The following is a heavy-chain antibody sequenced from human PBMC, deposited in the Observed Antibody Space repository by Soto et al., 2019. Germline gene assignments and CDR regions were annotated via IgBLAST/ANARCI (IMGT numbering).Heavy chain of an antibody. CDR2: IIPIFGTA. D-gene: IGHD3-22*01. CDR3: ARDREHYYDSSGYRDAFDI. Sequence: ASVKVSCKASGGTFSSYAISWVRQAPGQGLEWMGGIIPIFGTANYAQKFQGRVTITADESTSTAYMELSSLRSEDTAVYYCARDREHYYDSSGYRDAFDIWGQGTMVTVSS. CDR1: GGTFSSYA. V-gene: IGHV1-69*13. J-gene: IGHJ3*02.